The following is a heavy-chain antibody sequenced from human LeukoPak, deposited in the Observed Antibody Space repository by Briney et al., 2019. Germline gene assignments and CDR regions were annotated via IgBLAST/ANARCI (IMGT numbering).Heavy chain of an antibody. J-gene: IGHJ4*02. V-gene: IGHV1-69*05. CDR2: IIPIFGTA. Sequence: SVKVSCKASGGTFSSYAISWVRQAPGQGLEGMGGIIPIFGTANYAQKFQGRVTITTDESTRTAYMELSSLRSEDTAVYYCARGGYDSSGYYRHFDYWGQGTLVTVSS. CDR1: GGTFSSYA. CDR3: ARGGYDSSGYYRHFDY. D-gene: IGHD3-22*01.